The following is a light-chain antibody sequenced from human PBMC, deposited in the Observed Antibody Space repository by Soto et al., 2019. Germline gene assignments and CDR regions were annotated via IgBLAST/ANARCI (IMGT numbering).Light chain of an antibody. Sequence: DIQMTQSPSTLSGSVGDRVTITRRASQTISSWLAWYQQKPGKAPKLLIYKASTLKSGVPSRFSGSGSGTEFTLTISSLQPDDFATYYCQHYSDSSGYTFGQGTRLEIK. J-gene: IGKJ5*01. CDR3: QHYSDSSGYT. V-gene: IGKV1-5*03. CDR2: KAS. CDR1: QTISSW.